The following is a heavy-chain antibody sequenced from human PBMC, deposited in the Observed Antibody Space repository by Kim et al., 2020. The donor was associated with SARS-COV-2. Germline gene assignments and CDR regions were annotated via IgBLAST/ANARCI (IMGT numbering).Heavy chain of an antibody. Sequence: ASVKVSCKASGYTFTSYAMNWVRQAPGQGLEWMGWINTNTGNPTYAQGFTGRFVFSLDTSVSTAYLQISSLKAEDTAVYYCARDWPVGLWFGEFHYGMDVWGQGTTVTVSS. CDR3: ARDWPVGLWFGEFHYGMDV. J-gene: IGHJ6*02. V-gene: IGHV7-4-1*02. D-gene: IGHD3-10*01. CDR2: INTNTGNP. CDR1: GYTFTSYA.